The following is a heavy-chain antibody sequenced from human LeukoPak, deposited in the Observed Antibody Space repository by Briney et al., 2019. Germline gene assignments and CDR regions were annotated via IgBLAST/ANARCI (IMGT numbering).Heavy chain of an antibody. CDR3: ARAPIGWLLSPRYYYYYYGMDV. D-gene: IGHD3-3*01. CDR1: GYSISSGYY. Sequence: PSETLSLTCTVSGYSISSGYYWGWIRQPPGKGLEWIGSIYHSGSTYYNPSLKSRVTISVDTSKNQFSLKLSSVTAADTAVYYCARAPIGWLLSPRYYYYYYGMDVWGQGTTVTVSS. J-gene: IGHJ6*02. V-gene: IGHV4-38-2*02. CDR2: IYHSGST.